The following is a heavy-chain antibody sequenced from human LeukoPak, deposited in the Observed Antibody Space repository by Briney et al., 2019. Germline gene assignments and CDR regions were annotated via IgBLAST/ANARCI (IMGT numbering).Heavy chain of an antibody. V-gene: IGHV3-23*01. J-gene: IGHJ5*01. Sequence: GGSLRLSCEASGFAFSFFAMSWLRQAPGKGLERVSTINANSGTRSYAASVRGRFTISRDNSKNTLYLQLNTLRADDTAVYYCAKPISGGLAVTAGWFGPWGQGTLVVVSS. CDR3: AKPISGGLAVTAGWFGP. D-gene: IGHD3-10*01. CDR1: GFAFSFFA. CDR2: INANSGTR.